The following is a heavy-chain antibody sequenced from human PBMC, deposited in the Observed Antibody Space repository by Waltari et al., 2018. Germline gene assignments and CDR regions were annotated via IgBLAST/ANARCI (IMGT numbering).Heavy chain of an antibody. Sequence: QVQLQESGPGLVKPSETLSLTCTVSGVSISSYYWSWIRQPPGKGMEWIWYIYYSGSTNYNPSLKSRVTISVDTSKNQFSLKLSSVTAADTAVYYCAREEDAFDIWGQGTMVTVSS. CDR1: GVSISSYY. V-gene: IGHV4-59*01. CDR2: IYYSGST. J-gene: IGHJ3*02. CDR3: AREEDAFDI.